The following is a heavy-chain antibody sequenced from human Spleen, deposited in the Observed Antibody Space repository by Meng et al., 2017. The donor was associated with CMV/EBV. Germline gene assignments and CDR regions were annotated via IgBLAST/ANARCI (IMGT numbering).Heavy chain of an antibody. D-gene: IGHD6-6*01. J-gene: IGHJ4*02. CDR3: ARGSSSYFDF. Sequence: LTCSVSGGSVTIGSYYWSWIRQPPGKGLEWLGYIYYTGSTSYNPSLKSRVTISLDTSKNQFSLRLSSVTAADTAVYYCARGSSSYFDFWGRGTLVTVS. V-gene: IGHV4-61*01. CDR1: GGSVTIGSYY. CDR2: IYYTGST.